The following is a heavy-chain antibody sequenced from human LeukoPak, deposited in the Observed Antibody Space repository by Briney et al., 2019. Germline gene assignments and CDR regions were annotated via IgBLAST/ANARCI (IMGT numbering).Heavy chain of an antibody. Sequence: PSETLSLTCAVYGGSFSGYYWSWIRQPPGKGLEWIGEINHSGSTNYNPSLKSRVTISVDTSKNQFSLKLSSVTAADTAVYYCAGSGTRRSYGSGSPPSYWGQGTLVTVSS. CDR2: INHSGST. J-gene: IGHJ4*02. D-gene: IGHD3-10*01. CDR3: AGSGTRRSYGSGSPPSY. V-gene: IGHV4-34*01. CDR1: GGSFSGYY.